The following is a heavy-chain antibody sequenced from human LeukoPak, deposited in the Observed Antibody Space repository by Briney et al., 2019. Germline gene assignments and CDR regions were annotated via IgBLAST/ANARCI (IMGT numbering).Heavy chain of an antibody. CDR1: GFTFSSYA. J-gene: IGHJ4*02. CDR3: ARGGLDSSSLVRGFDY. CDR2: ISYDGSNK. D-gene: IGHD6-13*01. Sequence: GRSLRLSCAASGFTFSSYAMHWVRKAPGKGLEWVAVISYDGSNKYYADSVKGRFTISRDNSKNTLYLQMNSLRAEDTAVYYCARGGLDSSSLVRGFDYWGQGTLVTVSS. V-gene: IGHV3-30-3*01.